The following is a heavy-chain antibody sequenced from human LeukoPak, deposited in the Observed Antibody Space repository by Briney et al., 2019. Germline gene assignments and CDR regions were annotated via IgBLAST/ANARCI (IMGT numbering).Heavy chain of an antibody. CDR3: ARESITMVRGVHDGMDV. CDR2: ISYDGSNK. CDR1: GFTFSSYA. J-gene: IGHJ6*02. Sequence: PGGSLRLSCAASGFTFSSYAMHWVRQAPGKGLEWVAVISYDGSNKYYADSVKGRFTISRDNSKNTLYLQMNSLRAEDTAVYYCARESITMVRGVHDGMDVWGQGTTVTVSS. V-gene: IGHV3-30-3*01. D-gene: IGHD3-10*01.